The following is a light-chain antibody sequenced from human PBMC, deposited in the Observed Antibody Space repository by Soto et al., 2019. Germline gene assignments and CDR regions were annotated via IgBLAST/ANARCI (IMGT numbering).Light chain of an antibody. CDR2: LEGSGSY. J-gene: IGLJ3*02. Sequence: QSVLTQSSSASASLGSSVKLTCTLSSGHSSYIIAWHQQQPGKAPRYLMKLEGSGSYNKGSGVPDRFSGSSSGADRYLTISNLQFEDEADYYCETWGSNTHTVFGGGTQVPVL. CDR1: SGHSSYI. CDR3: ETWGSNTHTV. V-gene: IGLV4-60*02.